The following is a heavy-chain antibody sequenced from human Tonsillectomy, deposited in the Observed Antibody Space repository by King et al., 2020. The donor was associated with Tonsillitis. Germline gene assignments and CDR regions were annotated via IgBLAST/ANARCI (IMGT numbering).Heavy chain of an antibody. J-gene: IGHJ2*01. CDR2: IAYDGSYE. Sequence: VQLVESGGGVVQPERSLRLSCAASGFTLSNYGLHWVRQAPGKGLEWVALIAYDGSYEYYADSVKGRFTISRDNSKSTLYLEMNSLRVEDTAVYYCAKDVIGLSDWYFDLWGRGPLVSVSS. CDR3: AKDVIGLSDWYFDL. D-gene: IGHD3-10*01. V-gene: IGHV3-30*18. CDR1: GFTLSNYG.